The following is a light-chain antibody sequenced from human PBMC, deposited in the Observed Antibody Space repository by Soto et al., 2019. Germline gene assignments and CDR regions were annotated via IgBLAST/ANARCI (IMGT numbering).Light chain of an antibody. Sequence: QSVLTLPPSVSGAPGQRVTISCTGSSSNIGAGYDVHWYQQLPGTAPKLLIYGNSNRPSGVPDRFSGSKSGTSASLAITGLQAEDEADYYCQSYDSSLSVVLFGGGTKLTVL. J-gene: IGLJ2*01. CDR3: QSYDSSLSVVL. CDR1: SSNIGAGYD. CDR2: GNS. V-gene: IGLV1-40*01.